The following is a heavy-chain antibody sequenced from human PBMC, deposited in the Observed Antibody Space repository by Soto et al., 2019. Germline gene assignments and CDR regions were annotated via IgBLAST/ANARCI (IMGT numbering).Heavy chain of an antibody. CDR3: AKGLYGSATESMDV. CDR1: GFTFSSYA. Sequence: GGSLRLSCAASGFTFSSYAMNWVRQAPGKGLAWVSGISGSSGATYYADSVKGRFTISRDKSKNTLYLQMNSLRAEDTALYYCAKGLYGSATESMDVWGQGTTVTVSS. V-gene: IGHV3-23*01. D-gene: IGHD3-10*01. CDR2: ISGSSGAT. J-gene: IGHJ6*02.